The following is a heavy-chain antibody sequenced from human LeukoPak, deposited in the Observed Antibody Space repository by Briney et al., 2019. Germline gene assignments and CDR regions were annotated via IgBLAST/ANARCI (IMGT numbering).Heavy chain of an antibody. CDR1: GFTFTSYA. J-gene: IGHJ4*02. D-gene: IGHD3-22*01. V-gene: IGHV3-23*01. Sequence: GGSLRLSCAASGFTFTSYAMSWVRQAPGKGLDWVSTISPSGGRTYYADSVKGRFTISRDNSKDTLYLQMNSLRAEDTAIYYCAKIADYYDSSGYGGTYLDYWGQGTLVTVSS. CDR2: ISPSGGRT. CDR3: AKIADYYDSSGYGGTYLDY.